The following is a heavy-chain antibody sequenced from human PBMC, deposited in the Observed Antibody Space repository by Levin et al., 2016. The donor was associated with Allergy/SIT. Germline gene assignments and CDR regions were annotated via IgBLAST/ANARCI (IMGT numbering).Heavy chain of an antibody. Sequence: GGSLRLSCEGSRFTFSSYWMHWVRQVPGKGLVYVSRFKSDGSSATYADSVKGRFTISRDNGKNTLYLQMNSLRVEDTAVYYCIRGGSMEGAWGQGILVTVSS. J-gene: IGHJ4*02. CDR3: IRGGSMEGA. CDR2: FKSDGSSA. D-gene: IGHD1-26*01. CDR1: RFTFSSYW. V-gene: IGHV3-74*01.